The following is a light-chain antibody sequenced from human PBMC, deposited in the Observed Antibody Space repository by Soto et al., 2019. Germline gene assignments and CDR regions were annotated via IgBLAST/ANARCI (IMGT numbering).Light chain of an antibody. CDR2: AAS. J-gene: IGKJ5*01. Sequence: DIQMTQSPSSLSASVGDRVTITCRASQSISSYLNWYQQKPGKAPKLLIYAASSLQSGVPSRFSGSGSGTDFTLTISSLQPEDFANYYCQQSYSTLVTFGQGTRLEMK. CDR3: QQSYSTLVT. CDR1: QSISSY. V-gene: IGKV1-39*01.